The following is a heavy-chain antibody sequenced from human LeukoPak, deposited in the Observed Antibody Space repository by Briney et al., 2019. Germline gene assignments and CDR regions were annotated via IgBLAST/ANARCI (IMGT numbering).Heavy chain of an antibody. CDR1: GGSISSRSYF. CDR3: ARSYDSSSYYYVFDY. Sequence: SETLPLTCTVSGGSISSRSYFWGWIRQPPGKGLEWIGIIYYSGSTYYSPSLKSRVTISVDTSKNQFSLKLSSVTAADTAVYFCARSYDSSSYYYVFDYWGQGTLVTVSS. CDR2: IYYSGST. D-gene: IGHD3-22*01. J-gene: IGHJ4*02. V-gene: IGHV4-39*01.